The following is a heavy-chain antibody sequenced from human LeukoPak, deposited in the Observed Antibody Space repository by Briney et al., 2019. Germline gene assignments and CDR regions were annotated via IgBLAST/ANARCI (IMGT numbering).Heavy chain of an antibody. CDR3: AKGSWYLFDP. J-gene: IGHJ5*02. CDR1: GGTFSSYA. Sequence: SVKVSCKASGGTFSSYAISWVRQAPGQGLERMGGIIPIFGTANYAQKFQGRVTITTDESTSTAYMELSSLRSEDTAVYYCAKGSWYLFDPWGQGTLVTVSS. V-gene: IGHV1-69*05. D-gene: IGHD6-13*01. CDR2: IIPIFGTA.